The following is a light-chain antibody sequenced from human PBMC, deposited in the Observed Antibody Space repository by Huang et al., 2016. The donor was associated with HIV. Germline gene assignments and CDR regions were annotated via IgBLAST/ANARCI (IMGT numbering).Light chain of an antibody. CDR2: DVS. Sequence: EIVLTQSPDTLSLSPGERATLSCRASQSFRGYLGGYQQKPGQAPRLLIYDVSNRATGIPARFSGSGSGTDFTLTISSLEPEDFAVYYCQQRINWPLTFGGGTKVEIK. J-gene: IGKJ4*01. CDR3: QQRINWPLT. V-gene: IGKV3-11*01. CDR1: QSFRGY.